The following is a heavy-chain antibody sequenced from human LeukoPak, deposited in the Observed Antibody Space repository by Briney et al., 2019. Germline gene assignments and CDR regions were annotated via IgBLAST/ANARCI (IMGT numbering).Heavy chain of an antibody. Sequence: SETLSLTCTVSGGSISSGSYYWSWIRQPAWKGLEWIGRIYTSGSTNYNPSLKSRVTISVDTSKNQFSLKLSSVTAADTAVYYCAREIRGYYDSSGYYSNWFDPWGQGTLVTVSS. V-gene: IGHV4-61*02. D-gene: IGHD3-22*01. CDR2: IYTSGST. CDR1: GGSISSGSYY. CDR3: AREIRGYYDSSGYYSNWFDP. J-gene: IGHJ5*02.